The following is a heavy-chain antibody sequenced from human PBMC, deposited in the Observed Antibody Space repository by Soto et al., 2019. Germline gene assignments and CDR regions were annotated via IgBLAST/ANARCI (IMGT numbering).Heavy chain of an antibody. J-gene: IGHJ4*02. V-gene: IGHV4-30-2*01. D-gene: IGHD5-18*01. CDR2: IYHSGST. CDR1: GGSISSGGYS. CDR3: ANVYSHASDS. Sequence: PSETLSLTCAVSGGSISSGGYSWSWIRQPPGKGLEWIGYIYHSGSTYYNPSLKSRVTISVDRSKNQFSLKLSSVTAADTAVYYCANVYSHASDSWGQGTLVTVSS.